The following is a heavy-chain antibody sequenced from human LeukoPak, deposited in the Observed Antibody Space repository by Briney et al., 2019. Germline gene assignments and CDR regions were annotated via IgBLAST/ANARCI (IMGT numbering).Heavy chain of an antibody. D-gene: IGHD1-26*01. J-gene: IGHJ4*02. CDR3: ARDKSGSYNFDY. V-gene: IGHV1-3*01. CDR1: GGTFSSYA. CDR2: INAGNGNT. Sequence: GASVKVSCKASGGTFSSYAISWVRQAPGQRLEWMGWINAGNGNTKYSQKFQGRVTITRDTSASTAYVELSSLRSEDTAVYYCARDKSGSYNFDYWGQGTLVTVSS.